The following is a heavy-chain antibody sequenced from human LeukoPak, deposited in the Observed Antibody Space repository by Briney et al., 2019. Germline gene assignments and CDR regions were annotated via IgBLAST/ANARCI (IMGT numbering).Heavy chain of an antibody. D-gene: IGHD1-26*01. V-gene: IGHV4-39*06. J-gene: IGHJ4*02. CDR2: IYYSGNT. CDR1: GDSIINSNYY. Sequence: PSETLSLTCTVSGDSIINSNYYWGWIRQSPGKGLEWIGSIYYSGNTYYNPSLKSRVTISLDTSKNHFPLKLNSVTAADTAMYYCARDKSGGRAPLEYWGQGTLVTVSS. CDR3: ARDKSGGRAPLEY.